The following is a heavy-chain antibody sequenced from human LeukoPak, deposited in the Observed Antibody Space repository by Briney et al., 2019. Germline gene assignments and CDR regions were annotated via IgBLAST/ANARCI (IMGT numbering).Heavy chain of an antibody. D-gene: IGHD3-10*01. CDR2: ISAYNGNT. V-gene: IGHV1-18*01. J-gene: IGHJ4*02. Sequence: ASVKVSCKASGYTFTSYAMNWVRQAPGQGLEWMGWISAYNGNTNYAQKLQGRVTMTTDTSTSTAYMELRSLRSDDTAVYYCARDLTMVRGVIPPGYWGQGTLVTVSS. CDR3: ARDLTMVRGVIPPGY. CDR1: GYTFTSYA.